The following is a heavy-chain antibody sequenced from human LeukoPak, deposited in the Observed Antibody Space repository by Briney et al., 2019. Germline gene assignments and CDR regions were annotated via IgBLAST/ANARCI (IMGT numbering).Heavy chain of an antibody. CDR2: VWYDGSNK. Sequence: PGGSLRLSCAASGFTFSSHGMHWVRQAPGKGLEWVAIVWYDGSNKYYTDSVKGRFTISKDNSKSTLYLQMNSLRAEDTAVYYCARDTARVPFDPWGQGTLVIVSS. CDR1: GFTFSSHG. V-gene: IGHV3-33*01. J-gene: IGHJ5*02. CDR3: ARDTARVPFDP. D-gene: IGHD2-2*01.